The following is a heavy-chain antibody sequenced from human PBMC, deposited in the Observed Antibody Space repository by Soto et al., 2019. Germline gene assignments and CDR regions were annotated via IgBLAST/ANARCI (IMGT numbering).Heavy chain of an antibody. J-gene: IGHJ4*03. Sequence: ASVKVSCKASGYTFTSYSIHWVRQAPGQGLEWIGWINTDNGDAKYSQKFQGRVTVTRDTSATTAYMEVSSLRSEDTAVYSCARDPGYVVYWGLGTLVTVSS. V-gene: IGHV1-3*04. CDR3: ARDPGYVVY. CDR2: INTDNGDA. CDR1: GYTFTSYS.